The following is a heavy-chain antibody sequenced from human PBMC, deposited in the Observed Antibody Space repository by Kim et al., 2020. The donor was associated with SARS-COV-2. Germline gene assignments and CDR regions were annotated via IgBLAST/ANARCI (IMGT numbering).Heavy chain of an antibody. D-gene: IGHD3-22*01. J-gene: IGHJ2*01. Sequence: SETLSLTCTVSGGSISSYYWSWIRQPPGKGLEWIGYIYYSGSTNYNPSLKSRVTISVDTSKNQFSLKLSSVTAADTAVYYCARDRGYYDSSGAYWYFDLWGRGTLVTVSS. CDR3: ARDRGYYDSSGAYWYFDL. CDR1: GGSISSYY. CDR2: IYYSGST. V-gene: IGHV4-59*01.